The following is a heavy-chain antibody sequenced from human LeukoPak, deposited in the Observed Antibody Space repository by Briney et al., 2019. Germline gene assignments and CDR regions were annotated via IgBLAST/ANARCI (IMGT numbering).Heavy chain of an antibody. CDR1: GFTFSSYG. J-gene: IGHJ6*02. D-gene: IGHD1-26*01. CDR2: ISYDGSNK. Sequence: GGSLRLSCAASGFTFSSYGMHWVRQAPGKGLEWVAVISYDGSNKYYADSVKGRFTISRDNSKNTLYLQMNSLRAEDTAVYYCARARGSYSGYYYYGMDVWGQGTTVSVSS. V-gene: IGHV3-30*03. CDR3: ARARGSYSGYYYYGMDV.